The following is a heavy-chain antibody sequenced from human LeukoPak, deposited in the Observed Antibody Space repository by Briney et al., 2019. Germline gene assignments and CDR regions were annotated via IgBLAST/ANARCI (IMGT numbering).Heavy chain of an antibody. Sequence: GGSLRLSCTASGFIFSDYYMSWIRQAPGKGLEWVSSISSSSTYIYYADSVKGRFTISRDNAKNSLYLQMNSLRAEDTAVYYCARDSSSPYWYFNLWGRGTLVTVSS. J-gene: IGHJ2*01. CDR3: ARDSSSPYWYFNL. CDR1: GFIFSDYY. CDR2: ISSSSTYI. V-gene: IGHV3-11*06.